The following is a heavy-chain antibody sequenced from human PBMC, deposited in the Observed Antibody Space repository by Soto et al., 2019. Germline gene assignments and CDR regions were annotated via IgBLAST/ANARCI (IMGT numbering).Heavy chain of an antibody. J-gene: IGHJ4*02. V-gene: IGHV4-59*01. Sequence: QVQLQESGPGLVKPSETLSLTCTVSGGSISSYYWSRIRQPPGKGLEWIGYIYYSGSTNYNPSLKSRVTISVDTSKNQFSLKLGSVTAADTAVYYCARTETLPDSSGYYDYWGQGTLVTVSS. CDR1: GGSISSYY. D-gene: IGHD3-22*01. CDR3: ARTETLPDSSGYYDY. CDR2: IYYSGST.